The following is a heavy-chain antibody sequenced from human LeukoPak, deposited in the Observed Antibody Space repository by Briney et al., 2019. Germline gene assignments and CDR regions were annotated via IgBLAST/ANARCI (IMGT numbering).Heavy chain of an antibody. CDR2: ITDSSGST. D-gene: IGHD4-17*01. Sequence: GGSLRLSCAASGFTFSSYAMSWVRQAPGKGLEWVSGITDSSGSTYYTDSVKGRFTISRDNAKNSLYLQMNSLRAEDTAVYYCARDHRTTVTTNFDYWGQGTLVTVSS. CDR1: GFTFSSYA. V-gene: IGHV3-23*01. CDR3: ARDHRTTVTTNFDY. J-gene: IGHJ4*02.